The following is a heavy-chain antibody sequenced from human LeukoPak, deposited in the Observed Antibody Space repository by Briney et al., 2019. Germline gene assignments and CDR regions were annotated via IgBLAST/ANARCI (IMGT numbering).Heavy chain of an antibody. J-gene: IGHJ4*02. CDR1: GGSISSGSYY. V-gene: IGHV4-39*07. CDR2: IYHSGST. CDR3: ARDWGQDYFDY. Sequence: SETLSLTCTVSGGSISSGSYYWGWIRQPPGKGLEWIGSIYHSGSTYYNPSLKSRVTISVDTSKNQFSLKLSSVTAADTAVYYCARDWGQDYFDYWGQGTLVTVSS. D-gene: IGHD3-16*01.